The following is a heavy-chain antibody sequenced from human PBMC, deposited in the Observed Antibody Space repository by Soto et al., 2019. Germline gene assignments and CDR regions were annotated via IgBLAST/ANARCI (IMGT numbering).Heavy chain of an antibody. Sequence: QVQVVESGGGVVQPGGSLRLSCEASGFTFSSYPMHWVRQAPGKGLEWVTLISYDGSNQYYADSVKGRFTISRDNSKDTLYLQMHSLTSDDTAVYFCARGPITQTSFIDHWGQGTLLTVSS. J-gene: IGHJ4*02. CDR1: GFTFSSYP. D-gene: IGHD1-20*01. CDR3: ARGPITQTSFIDH. V-gene: IGHV3-30-3*01. CDR2: ISYDGSNQ.